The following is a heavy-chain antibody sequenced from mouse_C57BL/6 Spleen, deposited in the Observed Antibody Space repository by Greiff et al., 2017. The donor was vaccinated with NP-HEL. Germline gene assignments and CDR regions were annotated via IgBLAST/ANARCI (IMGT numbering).Heavy chain of an antibody. Sequence: VQLQQSGPELVKPGASVKMSCKASGYTFTDYNMHWVKQSHGKSLEWIGYINPNNGGTSYNQKFKGKATLTVNKSSSTAYMELRSLTSEDSAVYYCARSLITTVVATPFAYWGQGTLVTVSA. J-gene: IGHJ3*01. CDR3: ARSLITTVVATPFAY. CDR2: INPNNGGT. D-gene: IGHD1-1*01. V-gene: IGHV1-22*01. CDR1: GYTFTDYN.